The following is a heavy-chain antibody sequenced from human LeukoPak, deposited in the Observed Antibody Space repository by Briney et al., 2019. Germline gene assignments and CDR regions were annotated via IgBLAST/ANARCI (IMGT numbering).Heavy chain of an antibody. CDR2: INHSGST. D-gene: IGHD2-2*01. J-gene: IGHJ5*02. V-gene: IGHV4-34*01. Sequence: SSETLSLTCAVYGGSFSGYYWSWIRQPPGKGLEWIGEINHSGSTNYNPSLKSRVTISVDTSKNQFSLKLSSVTAADTAVYYCARRIVLPAVIGNWFDPWGQGTLVTVSS. CDR3: ARRIVLPAVIGNWFDP. CDR1: GGSFSGYY.